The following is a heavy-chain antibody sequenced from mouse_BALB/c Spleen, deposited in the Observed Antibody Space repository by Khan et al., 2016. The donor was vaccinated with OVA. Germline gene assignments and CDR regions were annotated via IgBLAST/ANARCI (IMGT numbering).Heavy chain of an antibody. CDR1: GFTFTSYG. CDR3: ATSCFYGYYFDY. J-gene: IGHJ2*01. Sequence: EVELVESGGGLVQSGGSRKLSCAASGFTFTSYGMHWIRQAPEKGLEWVAYISSDSNTIYYADTVKGRFTISRDNSKNTLFLQMTSLMSGDTAMYFCATSCFYGYYFDYWGQGTTLTVSS. CDR2: ISSDSNTI. V-gene: IGHV5-17*02. D-gene: IGHD1-1*01.